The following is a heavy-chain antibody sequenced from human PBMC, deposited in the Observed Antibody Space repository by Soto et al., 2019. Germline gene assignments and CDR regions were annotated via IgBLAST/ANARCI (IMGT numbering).Heavy chain of an antibody. CDR2: MNPNSGNT. CDR3: ARQGRYDFWSGPGGMDV. J-gene: IGHJ6*02. V-gene: IGHV1-8*01. D-gene: IGHD3-3*01. CDR1: GYTFTSYD. Sequence: QVQLVQSGAEVKKPGASVKVSCKASGYTFTSYDINWVRQATGQGLEWMGWMNPNSGNTGYAQKFQGRVTMTRNTSISTAYMDLSSLRSEDTAVYYCARQGRYDFWSGPGGMDVWGQGTTVTVSS.